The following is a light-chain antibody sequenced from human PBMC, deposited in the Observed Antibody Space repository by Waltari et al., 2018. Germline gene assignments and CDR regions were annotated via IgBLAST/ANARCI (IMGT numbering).Light chain of an antibody. Sequence: SFELTQPPSVSVSPGQPARVTCSGGALPKKSLYWYQQKSGQAPVLVIYEDNKRPSGIPEKFSGSSSGTMATLTINEAQVEDEADYYCYSTYSNGNKGIFGPGTKVTVL. CDR1: ALPKKS. CDR3: YSTYSNGNKGI. J-gene: IGLJ1*01. V-gene: IGLV3-10*01. CDR2: EDN.